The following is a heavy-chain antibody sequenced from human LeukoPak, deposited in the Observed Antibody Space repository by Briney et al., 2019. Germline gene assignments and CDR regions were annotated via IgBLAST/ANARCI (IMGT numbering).Heavy chain of an antibody. V-gene: IGHV1-24*01. J-gene: IGHJ5*02. CDR2: FDPEDGET. CDR1: GYTLTELS. D-gene: IGHD4-17*01. Sequence: ASVKVSCKVSGYTLTELSMHWVRQAPGKGLEWTGGFDPEDGETIYAQKFQGRVTMTEDTSTDTAYMELSSLRSEDTAVYYCATDRGIAVTTRWFDPWGQGTLVTVSS. CDR3: ATDRGIAVTTRWFDP.